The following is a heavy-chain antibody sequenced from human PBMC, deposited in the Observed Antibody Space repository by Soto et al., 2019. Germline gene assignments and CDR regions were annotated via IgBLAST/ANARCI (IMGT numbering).Heavy chain of an antibody. J-gene: IGHJ4*02. CDR1: GYSFSRYW. CDR2: IDPSDSYT. V-gene: IGHV5-10-1*01. CDR3: AKHISSGWDSDY. D-gene: IGHD6-19*01. Sequence: GESLKICCKGSGYSFSRYWISWVRQMPGKGLEWMGRIDPSDSYTSYRPSLQGHVTISVDKSISTAYLQWSSLKASDTAMYYCAKHISSGWDSDYWGQGTLVTVS.